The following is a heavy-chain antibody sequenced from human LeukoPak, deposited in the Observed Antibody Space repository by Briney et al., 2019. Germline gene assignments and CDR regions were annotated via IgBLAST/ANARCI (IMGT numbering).Heavy chain of an antibody. CDR1: GYTFTGYW. J-gene: IGHJ4*02. V-gene: IGHV1-46*01. D-gene: IGHD3-22*01. Sequence: ASVKVSCKAFGYTFTGYWMHWVRQAPGQGPEWMGVISPSGGSTIYAQKFKGRVTLTRDMSTSTDYLELSSLRSDDTAVYYCARDLTHRRNYDNSGYQIVPAFWGQGTLVTVSS. CDR3: ARDLTHRRNYDNSGYQIVPAF. CDR2: ISPSGGST.